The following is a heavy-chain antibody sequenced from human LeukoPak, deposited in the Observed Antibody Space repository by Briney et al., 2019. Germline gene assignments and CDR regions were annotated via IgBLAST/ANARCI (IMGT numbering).Heavy chain of an antibody. Sequence: SVKVSCKASGGTFSSYAISWVRQAPGQGLEWMGGIIPIFGTANYAQKFQGRVTITADKSTSTAYMELSSLRSEDTAVYYCARGPPRGNYDSSGYYYAMGKGWFDPWGQGTLVTVSS. D-gene: IGHD3-22*01. CDR1: GGTFSSYA. V-gene: IGHV1-69*06. J-gene: IGHJ5*02. CDR3: ARGPPRGNYDSSGYYYAMGKGWFDP. CDR2: IIPIFGTA.